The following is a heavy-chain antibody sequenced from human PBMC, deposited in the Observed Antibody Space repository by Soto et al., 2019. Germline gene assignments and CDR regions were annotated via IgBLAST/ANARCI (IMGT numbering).Heavy chain of an antibody. V-gene: IGHV1-69*01. Sequence: QVQLVQSGAEVKKPGSSVKVSCKASGGTFSSYAISWVRQAPGQGLEWMGGIIPIFGTANYAQKFQGRVTITADESTSTAYMDLSSLRSEDTAVYYCARCGTSGSYYGGYYYYGMDVWGQGTTVTVSS. CDR1: GGTFSSYA. CDR2: IIPIFGTA. D-gene: IGHD1-26*01. J-gene: IGHJ6*02. CDR3: ARCGTSGSYYGGYYYYGMDV.